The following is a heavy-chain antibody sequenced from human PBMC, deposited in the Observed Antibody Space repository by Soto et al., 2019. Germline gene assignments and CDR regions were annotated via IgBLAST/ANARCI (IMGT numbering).Heavy chain of an antibody. CDR2: INPNSGGT. J-gene: IGHJ4*02. Sequence: GASVKVSCKASGYTFTGYYMHWVRQAPGQGLEWMGWINPNSGGTNYAQKFQGWVTMTRDTSISTAYMELSRLRSDDTAVYYCARGTSRIAAAGERRYYFDYWGQGTLVTVSS. CDR3: ARGTSRIAAAGERRYYFDY. D-gene: IGHD6-13*01. V-gene: IGHV1-2*04. CDR1: GYTFTGYY.